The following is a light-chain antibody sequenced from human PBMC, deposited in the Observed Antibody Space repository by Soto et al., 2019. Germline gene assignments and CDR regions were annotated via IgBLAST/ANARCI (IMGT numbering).Light chain of an antibody. CDR2: TGS. CDR3: QQANSFPLT. Sequence: DIQTTQSPSSVSASVGDRVSITCRASQGISNWLAWYQQKPGRAPKLLIYTGSSLQSGVPSRFSGTGSGKDFTLTISSLQPEDVATYYCQQANSFPLTFGGGTKVEIK. CDR1: QGISNW. V-gene: IGKV1-12*01. J-gene: IGKJ4*01.